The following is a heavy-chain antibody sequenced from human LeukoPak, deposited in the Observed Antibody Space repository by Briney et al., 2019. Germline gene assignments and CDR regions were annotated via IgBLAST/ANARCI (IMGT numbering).Heavy chain of an antibody. CDR2: ICSSGSS. Sequence: PAETLSLTCTVSGASIRSYYWSWIRQPPGKGLEWMGYICSSGSSNYNPALRSRVTISLDTSKKQFSLKLNPVTAADTAVYYCARHPLLGSYWYFDLWGRGTLVTVYS. V-gene: IGHV4-4*08. J-gene: IGHJ2*01. CDR3: ARHPLLGSYWYFDL. D-gene: IGHD1-26*01. CDR1: GASIRSYY.